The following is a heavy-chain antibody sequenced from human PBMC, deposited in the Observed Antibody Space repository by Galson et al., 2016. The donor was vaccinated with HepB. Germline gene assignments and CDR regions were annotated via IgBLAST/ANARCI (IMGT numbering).Heavy chain of an antibody. CDR1: GDSVSRNNW. CDR2: IYHSGST. D-gene: IGHD2-2*01. V-gene: IGHV4-4*02. Sequence: SETLSLTCAVSGDSVSRNNWWNWVRQPPGKGLEWIGEIYHSGSTRYNTSLKSRVTISLDESKNHLSLKLTSVTAADTAVYYCASGGRRVPFDYWGQGTLVTVPS. J-gene: IGHJ4*02. CDR3: ASGGRRVPFDY.